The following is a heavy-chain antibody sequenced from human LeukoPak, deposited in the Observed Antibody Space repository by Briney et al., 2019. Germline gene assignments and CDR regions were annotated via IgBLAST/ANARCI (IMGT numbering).Heavy chain of an antibody. CDR2: IYYSGTT. CDR1: GVSISNNDYY. Sequence: SETLSLTRTVSGVSISNNDYYWGWIRQPPGKGLEWFGTIYYSGTTYYNPSLNSRVTISVDTSKNQFSLHLSSVTAADTAVYYCARDRTTMAHDAFDIWGQGTMVTVSS. J-gene: IGHJ3*02. V-gene: IGHV4-39*07. D-gene: IGHD5-18*01. CDR3: ARDRTTMAHDAFDI.